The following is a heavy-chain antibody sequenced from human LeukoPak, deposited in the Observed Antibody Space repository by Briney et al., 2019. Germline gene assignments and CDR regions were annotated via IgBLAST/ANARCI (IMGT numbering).Heavy chain of an antibody. CDR2: IYYSGST. J-gene: IGHJ4*02. CDR1: GGSISSSSYY. Sequence: KPSETLSLTCTVSGGSISSSSYYWGWIRQPPGKGLEWIGSIYYSGSTYYNPSLKSRVTISVDTSKNQFSLKLSSVTAADTAVYYCARGGYSYYYFDYWGQGTLVTVSS. CDR3: ARGGYSYYYFDY. V-gene: IGHV4-39*07. D-gene: IGHD5-18*01.